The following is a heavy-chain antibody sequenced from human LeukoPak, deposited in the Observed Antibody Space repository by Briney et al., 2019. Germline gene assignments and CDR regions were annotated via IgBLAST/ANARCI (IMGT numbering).Heavy chain of an antibody. Sequence: WVTVSRKASGGTFSSYAIRWVRQAPGQGLEWMGGIIPIFGTANYAQKFQGRVTIPAAESTSTAYMELSSLRSEDTAVYYCARAPMVRGVILNWFDPWGQGTLVTVSS. CDR3: ARAPMVRGVILNWFDP. V-gene: IGHV1-69*01. CDR1: GGTFSSYA. J-gene: IGHJ5*02. D-gene: IGHD3-10*01. CDR2: IIPIFGTA.